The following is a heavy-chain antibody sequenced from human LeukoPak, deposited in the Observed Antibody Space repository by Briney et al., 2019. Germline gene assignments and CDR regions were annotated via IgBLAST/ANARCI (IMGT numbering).Heavy chain of an antibody. Sequence: AGSLRLSCAASGFTFSSYAMSWLGQAPGNGLEWVSALIVGGGSTYYADAVKGRFTISRDNSKNTLYLQMNSLRAEGTAVYYCAKDLADCSSTSYYGGAFDYWGQGTLVTVSS. V-gene: IGHV3-23*01. CDR2: LIVGGGST. CDR3: AKDLADCSSTSYYGGAFDY. D-gene: IGHD2-2*01. CDR1: GFTFSSYA. J-gene: IGHJ4*02.